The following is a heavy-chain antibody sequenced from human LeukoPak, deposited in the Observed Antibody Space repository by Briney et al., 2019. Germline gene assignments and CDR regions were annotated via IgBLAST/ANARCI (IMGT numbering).Heavy chain of an antibody. D-gene: IGHD6-19*01. CDR1: GFTFSNYG. J-gene: IGHJ3*02. V-gene: IGHV3-30*02. Sequence: GGSLRLSCAASGFTFSNYGMHWVRQAPGKGLEWVAFIRYDGSNKYYADSVKGRFTISRDNSKNTLYLQMNSLRAEDTAVYYCARGRPVAGLDAFDIWGQGQWSPSLQ. CDR2: IRYDGSNK. CDR3: ARGRPVAGLDAFDI.